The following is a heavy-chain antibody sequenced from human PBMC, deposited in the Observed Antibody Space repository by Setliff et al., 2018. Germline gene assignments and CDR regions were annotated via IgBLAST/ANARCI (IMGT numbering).Heavy chain of an antibody. CDR3: ARGGTFRYFDY. D-gene: IGHD5-12*01. CDR2: VYHSSSS. J-gene: IGHJ4*02. V-gene: IGHV4-38-2*02. CDR1: GYPISRGFY. Sequence: PSETLSLTCTVSGYPISRGFYWGWIRQSPGKGLEWIGSVYHSSSSYQNPSLRSRIAVSVDTSKNQFSLRLNSVTAADTAVYYCARGGTFRYFDYWGQGTPVTVSS.